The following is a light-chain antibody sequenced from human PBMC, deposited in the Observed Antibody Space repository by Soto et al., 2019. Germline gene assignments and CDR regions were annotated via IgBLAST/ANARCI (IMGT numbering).Light chain of an antibody. CDR1: QGIRNY. Sequence: DIQMTQSPSSLSASVGDRITITCRASQGIRNYLAWYQQKPGKVPKLLVYAASTLQSGVPSRFSGSGSGTDFTLTISSLQPEEVATYYCQKYISAPLTFGGGTKVDIK. J-gene: IGKJ4*01. V-gene: IGKV1-27*01. CDR2: AAS. CDR3: QKYISAPLT.